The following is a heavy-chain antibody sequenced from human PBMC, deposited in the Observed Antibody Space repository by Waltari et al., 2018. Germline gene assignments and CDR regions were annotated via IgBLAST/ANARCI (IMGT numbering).Heavy chain of an antibody. D-gene: IGHD3-16*01. CDR1: GFSLITTGMR. CDR3: ARIDPLGAFDI. Sequence: QVTLKESGPAVVQPTQTLTLTFAFSGFSLITTGMRATWVRQPPGKALEWLARIDWDNDKFYSPSLETRLTISKDISKNEVVLTVTNMDPADTATYYCARIDPLGAFDIWGQGIMVTVSS. J-gene: IGHJ3*02. CDR2: IDWDNDK. V-gene: IGHV2-70*04.